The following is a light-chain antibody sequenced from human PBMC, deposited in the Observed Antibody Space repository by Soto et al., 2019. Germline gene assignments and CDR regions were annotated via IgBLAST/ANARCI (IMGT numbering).Light chain of an antibody. CDR1: QGISNY. CDR3: QKYNSAPLIT. CDR2: AAS. J-gene: IGKJ3*01. V-gene: IGKV1-27*01. Sequence: DIQMTQSPSSLSASVGDRVTITCRASQGISNYLAWYQQKPGKVPKLLIYAASTLQSGVLSRFSGSGSGTDFTLTISSLQPEDVAPYYCQKYNSAPLITFGPGTKVDIK.